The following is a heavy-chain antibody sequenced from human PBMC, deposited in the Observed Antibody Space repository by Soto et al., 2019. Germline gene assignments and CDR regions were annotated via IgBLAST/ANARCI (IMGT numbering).Heavy chain of an antibody. Sequence: QVQLVQSGAEVKKPGASVKVSCKASGYTFTGYYMHWVRQAPGQGLEWMGWINPNSGDTNYAQKFQGRVTMTRDTSISTAYMELSRLRSDDTAVYYCAREVPRGMGIDYWGQGTLVTVSS. CDR2: INPNSGDT. D-gene: IGHD3-10*01. CDR1: GYTFTGYY. V-gene: IGHV1-2*02. J-gene: IGHJ4*02. CDR3: AREVPRGMGIDY.